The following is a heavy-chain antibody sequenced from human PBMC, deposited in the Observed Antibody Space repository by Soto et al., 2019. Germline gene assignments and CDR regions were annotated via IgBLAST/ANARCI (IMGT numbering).Heavy chain of an antibody. CDR2: IYWDDDK. V-gene: IGHV2-5*02. Sequence: QITLKESGPTLVTPTQTLTLTCTFSGFSLSTTGVGVGWIRQPPGKALEWLALIYWDDDKRYNPSLKSRLTITKDTSKNQVVRTMTNMDPVDTATYYCVQSRCGGDCLQSYSSHSYYGLDVWGQGTTVTVSS. J-gene: IGHJ6*02. CDR3: VQSRCGGDCLQSYSSHSYYGLDV. D-gene: IGHD2-21*01. CDR1: GFSLSTTGVG.